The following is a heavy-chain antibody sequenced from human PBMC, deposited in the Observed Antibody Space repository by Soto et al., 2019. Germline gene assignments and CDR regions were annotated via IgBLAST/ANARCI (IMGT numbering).Heavy chain of an antibody. CDR3: SSRPLGYSAYGSQR. D-gene: IGHD5-12*01. CDR1: GFTFSDTW. J-gene: IGHJ4*02. CDR2: IKTKTDGGTT. Sequence: EVQLVESGGGLVKPGGSLRLSCAASGFTFSDTWMNWVRQAPGKGLEWVGRIKTKTDGGTTEYAASVKGRFTISRDDSQNTLYLQMSSLKIEDTAVYYCSSRPLGYSAYGSQRWGQGTLVTVSS. V-gene: IGHV3-15*01.